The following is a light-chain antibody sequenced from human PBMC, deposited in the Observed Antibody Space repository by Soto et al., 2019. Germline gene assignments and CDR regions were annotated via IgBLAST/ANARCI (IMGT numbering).Light chain of an antibody. J-gene: IGKJ5*01. Sequence: EIVMTQSPGTLSLSPGETATLSCRASQTIGRNYLAWYQQKPGQAPRLLIYYISTRAADIPARFSGSGSGTDFTLTIISLQSEDSGVYYCQQRSLWPITFGQGTRLEIK. CDR2: YIS. CDR1: QTIGRN. V-gene: IGKV3-15*01. CDR3: QQRSLWPIT.